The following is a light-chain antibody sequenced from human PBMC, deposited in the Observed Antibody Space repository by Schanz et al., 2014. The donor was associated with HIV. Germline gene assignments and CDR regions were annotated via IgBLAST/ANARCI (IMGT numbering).Light chain of an antibody. J-gene: IGLJ1*01. Sequence: QSALTQPASVSGSPGQSITISCTGTSSDIGAYNLISWYQQHPGKAPKFIIYEGTKRPSGISNRFSGSKSGNTASLTISGLQAEDEADYYCSSYTSSSTYVFGTGTKLTGL. CDR3: SSYTSSSTYV. CDR1: SSDIGAYNL. CDR2: EGT. V-gene: IGLV2-14*02.